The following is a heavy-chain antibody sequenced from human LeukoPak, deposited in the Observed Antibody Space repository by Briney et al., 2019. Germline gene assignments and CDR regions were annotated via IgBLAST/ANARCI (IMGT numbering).Heavy chain of an antibody. D-gene: IGHD3-16*01. CDR1: GFTFSNYW. J-gene: IGHJ4*02. Sequence: PGGSLRLSCVASGFTFSNYWMSWFRQTPRKELEWLGNIKEDGSEKYYLDSLKGRFTISRDNTNSSVFLQMNNLRAEDTAMYYCVRDYVWWTSDPDYWGQGTLVTVSS. CDR3: VRDYVWWTSDPDY. CDR2: IKEDGSEK. V-gene: IGHV3-7*01.